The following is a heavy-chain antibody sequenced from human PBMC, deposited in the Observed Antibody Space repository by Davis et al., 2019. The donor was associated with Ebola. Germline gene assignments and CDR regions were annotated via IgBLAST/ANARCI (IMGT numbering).Heavy chain of an antibody. CDR1: GYSFTSYW. CDR3: ATLRSAVTTDYFDS. V-gene: IGHV5-51*01. Sequence: GGSLRLSCKGSGYSFTSYWIGWVRQMPGKGLEWMGIIYPGDSDTRYSPSFQGQVTISADNSISTAFLQWSSLKASDTAMYYCATLRSAVTTDYFDSWGQGTLVTVSS. CDR2: IYPGDSDT. J-gene: IGHJ4*02. D-gene: IGHD4-17*01.